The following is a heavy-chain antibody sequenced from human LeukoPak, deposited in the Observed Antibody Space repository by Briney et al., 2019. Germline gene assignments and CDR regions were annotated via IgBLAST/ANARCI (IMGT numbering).Heavy chain of an antibody. CDR1: GYTFTGYY. CDR2: INPNSGGT. CDR3: ARALGDSSGYSDY. J-gene: IGHJ4*02. D-gene: IGHD3-22*01. Sequence: ASVKVSCKVSGYTFTGYYMHWVRQAPGQGLEWMGWINPNSGGTNYAQKFQGRVTLTRDTSISTAYMELSRLRSDDTAVYYCARALGDSSGYSDYWGQGTLITVSS. V-gene: IGHV1-2*02.